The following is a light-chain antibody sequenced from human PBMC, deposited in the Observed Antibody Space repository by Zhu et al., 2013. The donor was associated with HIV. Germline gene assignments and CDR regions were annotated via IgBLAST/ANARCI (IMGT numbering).Light chain of an antibody. V-gene: IGLV3-21*04. J-gene: IGLJ2*01. Sequence: SYVLTQPPSVSVAPGKTARITCGGNNIGSKSVLWYQQSPGQAPILVIYDDRDRPSGIPERFSGSNSGNTATLTISRVEAGDEADYYCQVWDSATDHVVFGGGTKLTVL. CDR3: QVWDSATDHVV. CDR2: DDR. CDR1: NIGSKS.